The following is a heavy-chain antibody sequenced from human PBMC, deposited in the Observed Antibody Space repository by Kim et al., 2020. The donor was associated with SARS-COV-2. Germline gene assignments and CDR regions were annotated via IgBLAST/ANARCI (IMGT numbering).Heavy chain of an antibody. CDR2: IIPFLCTT. Sequence: SVTVSCKASGGSFSNYAITWVRQAPGHGLEWMGGIIPFLCTTHYAQKFQGRDSLTAGGSTTAYMELSSLTSGDTAVYYCARGGPRGGYTYGSFDNWGPG. J-gene: IGHJ4*02. CDR1: GGSFSNYA. D-gene: IGHD5-18*01. V-gene: IGHV1-69*13. CDR3: ARGGPRGGYTYGSFDN.